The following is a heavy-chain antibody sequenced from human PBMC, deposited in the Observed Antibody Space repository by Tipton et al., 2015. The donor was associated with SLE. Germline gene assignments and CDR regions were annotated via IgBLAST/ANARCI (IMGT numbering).Heavy chain of an antibody. CDR1: GDSISSSGYQ. CDR2: ISYSENT. Sequence: LSLTCTVFGDSISSSGYQWGWIRQPPGKGLEWIGRISYSENTYYNPSLRSRVTLLLDMSKNQFSLKVSSVTAADTAVYYCARHRSGSSWLDPWGQGTLVTVAS. J-gene: IGHJ5*02. V-gene: IGHV4-39*07. CDR3: ARHRSGSSWLDP. D-gene: IGHD1-26*01.